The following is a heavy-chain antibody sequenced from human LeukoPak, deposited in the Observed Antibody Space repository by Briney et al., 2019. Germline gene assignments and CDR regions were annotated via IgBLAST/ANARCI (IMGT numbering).Heavy chain of an antibody. V-gene: IGHV1-2*02. Sequence: ASVKVSCKASGYTFTGYYMHWVRQAPGQGLEWMGWINPNSGGTNYAQKFQGRVTMTRDTSISTAYMELSRLRSDDTAVYYCARDHRCFRSGWFDPWGQGTLVTVSS. CDR3: ARDHRCFRSGWFDP. CDR1: GYTFTGYY. J-gene: IGHJ5*02. CDR2: INPNSGGT.